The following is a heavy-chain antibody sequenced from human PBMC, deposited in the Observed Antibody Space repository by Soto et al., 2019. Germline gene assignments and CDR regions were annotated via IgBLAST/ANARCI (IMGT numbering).Heavy chain of an antibody. CDR1: GFTFSSSG. D-gene: IGHD3-22*01. Sequence: PGGSLRLSCAASGFTFSSSGMHWVRQAPGKGLEWVAVISYDGSNKYYADSVKGRFTISRDNSKNTLYLHMNSLRAEDTAEYYCAKSFRYYVSSGYLVGAAFDIWGQGTMVTVSS. V-gene: IGHV3-30*18. J-gene: IGHJ3*02. CDR2: ISYDGSNK. CDR3: AKSFRYYVSSGYLVGAAFDI.